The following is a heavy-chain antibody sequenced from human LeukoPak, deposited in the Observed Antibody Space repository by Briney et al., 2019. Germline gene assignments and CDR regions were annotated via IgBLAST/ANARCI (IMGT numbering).Heavy chain of an antibody. Sequence: SETLSLTCTVSGGSVSSDNYYWSWIRQPPGKGLEWIGYIYYSGSTNYNPSLKSRVSISVDTSKNQCSLKLSSVTTADTAVYYCTRSTNLEAFDIWGQGTMVTVSS. V-gene: IGHV4-61*01. CDR2: IYYSGST. D-gene: IGHD4/OR15-4a*01. CDR1: GGSVSSDNYY. J-gene: IGHJ3*02. CDR3: TRSTNLEAFDI.